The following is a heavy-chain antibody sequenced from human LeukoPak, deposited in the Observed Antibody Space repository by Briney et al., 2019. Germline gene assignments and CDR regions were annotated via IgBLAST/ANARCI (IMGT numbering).Heavy chain of an antibody. J-gene: IGHJ4*02. CDR1: GFTFTSYSMN. V-gene: IGHV4-39*01. D-gene: IGHD3/OR15-3a*01. Sequence: GSLRLSCAASGFTFTSYSMNWVRQPPGKGLEWIGSIYYSGNTYYNPSLKSRVTISLDTSRNQFSLRLSSVTAADTADYYCARAQGNGLIDFWGQGTLVTVSS. CDR2: IYYSGNT. CDR3: ARAQGNGLIDF.